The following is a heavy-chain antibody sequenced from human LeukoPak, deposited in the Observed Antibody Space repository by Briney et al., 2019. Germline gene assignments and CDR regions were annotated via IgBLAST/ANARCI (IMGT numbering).Heavy chain of an antibody. CDR2: ITDNGGRT. CDR1: GFTFSNYL. J-gene: IGHJ1*01. D-gene: IGHD2-8*01. Sequence: GGSLRLSCSASGFTFSNYLMTWVRQAPGKGLEWVSAITDNGGRTYYADFVKGRFSISRDNSKNMLFLQMNSLRAADTAVYYCAVPLGTSLHSPNERWGQGTLATVSS. V-gene: IGHV3-23*01. CDR3: AVPLGTSLHSPNER.